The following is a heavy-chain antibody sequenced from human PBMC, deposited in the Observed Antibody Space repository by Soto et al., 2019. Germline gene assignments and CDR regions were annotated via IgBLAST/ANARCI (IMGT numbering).Heavy chain of an antibody. Sequence: SVKVSCKASGYTFTDYGISWVRQAPGQGLEWMGWISTYNGNTIYAQKIQGRVTMTTDTSTSTAYVELRSLRSDDTAVYYCAREEGISDWHAFDYWGQGTLVTVSS. D-gene: IGHD6-19*01. CDR2: ISTYNGNT. V-gene: IGHV1-18*04. CDR3: AREEGISDWHAFDY. J-gene: IGHJ4*02. CDR1: GYTFTDYG.